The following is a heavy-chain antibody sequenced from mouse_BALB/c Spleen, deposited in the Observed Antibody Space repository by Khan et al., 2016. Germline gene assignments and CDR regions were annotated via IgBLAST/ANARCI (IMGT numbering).Heavy chain of an antibody. CDR2: IYWDDDK. CDR3: AADDSFAY. V-gene: IGHV8-12*01. D-gene: IGHD2-13*01. J-gene: IGHJ3*01. CDR1: GFSLSTSGMG. Sequence: QVTLKESGPGILQPSQTLSLTCSFSGFSLSTSGMGVSWIRQPSGKGLEWLAHIYWDDDKRYNPSLKSRRTIYKDTYSNQVFLNITSVDTTDTATYFCAADDSFAYWGQGTLVTVSA.